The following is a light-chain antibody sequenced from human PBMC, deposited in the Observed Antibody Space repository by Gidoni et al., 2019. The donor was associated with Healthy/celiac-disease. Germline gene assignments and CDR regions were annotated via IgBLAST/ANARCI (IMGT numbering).Light chain of an antibody. CDR3: QAWDSSTVV. CDR2: QDT. V-gene: IGLV3-1*01. CDR1: KLGDKY. Sequence: SYELTQPPSVSVSPGQTARITCPGDKLGDKYACWYQQKPGQSPVLVFYQDTKRPSGIPERFSGSNSGNTATLTIRGTQAMDEADYYCQAWDSSTVVFGGGTKLTVL. J-gene: IGLJ2*01.